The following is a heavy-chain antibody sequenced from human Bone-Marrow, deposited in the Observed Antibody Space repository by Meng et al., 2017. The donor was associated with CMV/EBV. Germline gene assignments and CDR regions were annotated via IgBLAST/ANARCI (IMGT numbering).Heavy chain of an antibody. V-gene: IGHV5-51*01. CDR1: GYSFANYW. CDR2: IYPGDSDT. Sequence: GESLKISCKGSGYSFANYWIGWVRQMPGKGLEWMGIIYPGDSDTRYRPSFQGQVTISADKSISTAYLQWSSLKASDTAMYYCARLSESSSDYYFDYWGQGTLVTVSS. CDR3: ARLSESSSDYYFDY. J-gene: IGHJ4*02. D-gene: IGHD6-6*01.